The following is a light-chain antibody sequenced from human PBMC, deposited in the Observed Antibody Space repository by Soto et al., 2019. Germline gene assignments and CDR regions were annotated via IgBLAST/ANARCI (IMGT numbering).Light chain of an antibody. J-gene: IGLJ2*01. CDR3: SSYAGSNNVV. Sequence: QSALTQPPSAPGSPGQSVTISCTGTSSDVGGYNYVSWYQQHPGKAPKLMIYEVSKRPSGVPDRFSGSKSGNTASLTVSGLQAEDEADYYCSSYAGSNNVVFGGGTNLTVL. CDR1: SSDVGGYNY. CDR2: EVS. V-gene: IGLV2-8*01.